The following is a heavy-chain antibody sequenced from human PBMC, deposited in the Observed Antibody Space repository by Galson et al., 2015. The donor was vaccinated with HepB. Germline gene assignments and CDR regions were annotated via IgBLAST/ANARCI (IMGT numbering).Heavy chain of an antibody. D-gene: IGHD1-7*01. V-gene: IGHV3-33*03. CDR3: AKEYNWNYFFYYYYYMDV. J-gene: IGHJ6*03. Sequence: SLRLSCAASGFTFSSYGMHWVRQAPGKGLEWVAVIWYDGSNKYYADSVKGRFTISRDNPKNTLYLQMNSLRAEDTAVYYCAKEYNWNYFFYYYYYMDVWGKGTTVTVSS. CDR1: GFTFSSYG. CDR2: IWYDGSNK.